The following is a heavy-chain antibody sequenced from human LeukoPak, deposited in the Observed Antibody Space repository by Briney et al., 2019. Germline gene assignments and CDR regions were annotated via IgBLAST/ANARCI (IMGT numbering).Heavy chain of an antibody. D-gene: IGHD3-10*01. Sequence: TSETLSLTCAVYGGSFSGYYWSWIRQSPGKGLEWIGEINHSGSTNYNPSLKSRVTISVETSKNQFSLKLKSVTAADTAVYYCARGGYYGSGNDFRFDPWGQGTLVTVSS. CDR3: ARGGYYGSGNDFRFDP. V-gene: IGHV4-34*01. CDR2: INHSGST. J-gene: IGHJ5*02. CDR1: GGSFSGYY.